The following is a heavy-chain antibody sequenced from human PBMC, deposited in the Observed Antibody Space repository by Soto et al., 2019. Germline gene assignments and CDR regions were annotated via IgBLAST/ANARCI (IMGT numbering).Heavy chain of an antibody. CDR1: GYTFTRYG. CDR2: ISAHNGDT. D-gene: IGHD3-22*01. Sequence: ASLKVSCKASGYTFTRYGMSWLRQAPGQGLEWVGWISAHNGDTRYAQNLQGRITMTTDTFTNTAYMELTSLTSDDTAVYYCARDWSRYYDSSGLMWFYWGQGTLVTVSS. J-gene: IGHJ4*02. CDR3: ARDWSRYYDSSGLMWFY. V-gene: IGHV1-18*01.